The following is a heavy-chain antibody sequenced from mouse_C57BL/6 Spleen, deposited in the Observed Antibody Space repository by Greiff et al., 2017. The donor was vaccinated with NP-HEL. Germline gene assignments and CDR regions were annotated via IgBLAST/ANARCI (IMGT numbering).Heavy chain of an antibody. V-gene: IGHV7-3*01. CDR3: ARYIHYYGMDY. J-gene: IGHJ4*01. Sequence: EVHLVESGGGLVQPGGSLSLSCAASGFTFTDYYMSWVRQPPGKALEWLGFIRNKANGYTTEYSASVKGRFTISRDNSQSILYLQMNALRAEDSATYYCARYIHYYGMDYWGQGTSVTVSS. CDR2: IRNKANGYTT. CDR1: GFTFTDYY.